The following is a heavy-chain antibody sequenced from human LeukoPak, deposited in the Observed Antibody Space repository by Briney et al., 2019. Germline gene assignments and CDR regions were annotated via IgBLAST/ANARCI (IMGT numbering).Heavy chain of an antibody. J-gene: IGHJ5*02. D-gene: IGHD1-14*01. V-gene: IGHV4-34*01. CDR3: ARGRGIITTPKKGHNWFDP. Sequence: PSETLSLTCAVYGGSFSGYYWSWIRQPPGKGLEWIGEINHSGSTNYNPSLKSRVTISVDTSKNQFSLKLSSVTAADTAVYYCARGRGIITTPKKGHNWFDPWGQGTLVTVSS. CDR1: GGSFSGYY. CDR2: INHSGST.